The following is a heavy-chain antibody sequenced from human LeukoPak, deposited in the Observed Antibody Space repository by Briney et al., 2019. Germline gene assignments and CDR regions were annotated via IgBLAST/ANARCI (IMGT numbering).Heavy chain of an antibody. D-gene: IGHD2-2*01. Sequence: QPGGSLRLSCAASGFTFSSYGMHWVRQAPGKGLEWVAFIRYDGSNKYYADSVKGRFTISRDNSKNTLYLQINSLRAEDTAVYYCAKGTRYPRSWFDPWGQGTLVTVSS. J-gene: IGHJ5*02. V-gene: IGHV3-30*02. CDR2: IRYDGSNK. CDR3: AKGTRYPRSWFDP. CDR1: GFTFSSYG.